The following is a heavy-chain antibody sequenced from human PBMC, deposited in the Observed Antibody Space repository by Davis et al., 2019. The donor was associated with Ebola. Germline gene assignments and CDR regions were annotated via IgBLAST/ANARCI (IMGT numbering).Heavy chain of an antibody. V-gene: IGHV3-30*03. CDR2: ISYDGGVK. CDR1: GFTFSRYG. Sequence: PGGSLRLSCAASGFTFSRYGFHWVRQAPGKGLEWVALISYDGGVKYYADSVKGRFTISRDNSKNTLYLQMNSLRAEDTAVYYCVGYCNVDSCYSLHWGQGILVTVSS. J-gene: IGHJ4*02. D-gene: IGHD2-15*01. CDR3: VGYCNVDSCYSLH.